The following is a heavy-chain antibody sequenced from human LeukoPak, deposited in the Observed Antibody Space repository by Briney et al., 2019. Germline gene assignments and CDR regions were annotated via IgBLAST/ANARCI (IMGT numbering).Heavy chain of an antibody. J-gene: IGHJ4*02. CDR2: ISGSGDNT. CDR1: GFTFSSYA. D-gene: IGHD6-13*01. V-gene: IGHV3-23*01. Sequence: GGSLRLSCAASGFTFSSYAMSWVRQAPGKGLEWVSIISGSGDNTYYADSMKGRFTISRDNSKNTLYLQMNSLRAEDTAVYYCAKAHSSSWYYFDYWGQGTLVTVSS. CDR3: AKAHSSSWYYFDY.